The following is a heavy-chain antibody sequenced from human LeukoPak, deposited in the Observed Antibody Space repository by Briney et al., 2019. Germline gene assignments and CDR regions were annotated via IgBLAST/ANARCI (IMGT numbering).Heavy chain of an antibody. CDR2: VSRSSRFI. CDR1: GFAFSTYS. CDR3: ARVSDAFDYFFDS. Sequence: PGGSLRLSCAASGFAFSTYSTNWVRQAPGKGLEWVSSVSRSSRFIFYADSVQGRFTISRDDAKDSLFLQMNSLRAEDTAVYYCARVSDAFDYFFDSWGQGTLVTASS. D-gene: IGHD5-12*01. V-gene: IGHV3-21*01. J-gene: IGHJ4*02.